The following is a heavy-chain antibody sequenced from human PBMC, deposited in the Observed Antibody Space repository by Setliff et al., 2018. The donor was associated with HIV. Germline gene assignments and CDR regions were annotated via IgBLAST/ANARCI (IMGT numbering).Heavy chain of an antibody. D-gene: IGHD6-19*01. Sequence: ASVKVSCKVSGGTFGGNAFSWVRQAPGQGLEWMGIINPSGGSTSYAQKFQGRVTMTRDTSTSTVYMELSSLRSEDTAVYYWAREGVAGSGGGFDYWGQGTLVTVSS. CDR3: AREGVAGSGGGFDY. CDR2: INPSGGST. J-gene: IGHJ4*02. CDR1: GGTFGGNA. V-gene: IGHV1-46*01.